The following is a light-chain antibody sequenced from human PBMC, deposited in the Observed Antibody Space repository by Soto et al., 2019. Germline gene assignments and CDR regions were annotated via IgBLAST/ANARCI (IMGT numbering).Light chain of an antibody. CDR2: KAS. J-gene: IGKJ2*01. CDR1: QSISSW. Sequence: DIQMTQFPSTLSASIGDRVTITCRASQSISSWLAWYQQKPGKAPKLLIYKASSLETGVPSRFSGSGSGTEFTLTISSLQPDDVATYYCQQYNSYSPYTFGQGTRLEIK. V-gene: IGKV1-5*03. CDR3: QQYNSYSPYT.